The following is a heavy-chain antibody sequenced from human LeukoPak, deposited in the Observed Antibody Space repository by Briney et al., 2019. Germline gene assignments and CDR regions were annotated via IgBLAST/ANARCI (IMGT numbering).Heavy chain of an antibody. CDR1: GGSFSGYY. CDR2: INHSGST. V-gene: IGHV4-34*01. CDR3: ARSYCSSTSCYIYWFGP. D-gene: IGHD2-2*02. J-gene: IGHJ5*02. Sequence: SETLSLTCAVYGGSFSGYYWSWIRQPPGKGLEWIGEINHSGSTNYNPSLKSRVTISVGTSKNQFSLKLSSVTAADTAVYYCARSYCSSTSCYIYWFGPWGQGTLVTVSS.